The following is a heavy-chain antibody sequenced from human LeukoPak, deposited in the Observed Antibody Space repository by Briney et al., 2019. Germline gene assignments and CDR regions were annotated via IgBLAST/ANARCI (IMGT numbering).Heavy chain of an antibody. CDR2: IYYSGST. CDR3: ARVTDYYYGMDV. J-gene: IGHJ6*02. Sequence: SQTLSLTCTVSGGSISSGGYYWSWIRQHPGTGLEWIGYIYYSGSTYYNPSLKSRVTISVDTSKNQFSLKLSSVTAADTAVYYCARVTDYYYGMDVWGQGTTVTVSS. V-gene: IGHV4-31*03. CDR1: GGSISSGGYY.